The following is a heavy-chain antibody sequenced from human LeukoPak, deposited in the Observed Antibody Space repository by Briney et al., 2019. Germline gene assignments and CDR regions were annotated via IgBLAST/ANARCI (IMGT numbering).Heavy chain of an antibody. CDR1: GYTFTIYY. CDR2: INPTISST. Sequence: GASVTVSCKSSGYTFTIYYMHWVRQAPGQGLEGMGIINPTISSTNYAQKFQVRVAMTSDTSTSTVYLELSSLRSEDTAVYYCARESIHRGNTPQLESFDYWGEGTLVSVSS. D-gene: IGHD3-3*01. V-gene: IGHV1-46*01. CDR3: ARESIHRGNTPQLESFDY. J-gene: IGHJ4*02.